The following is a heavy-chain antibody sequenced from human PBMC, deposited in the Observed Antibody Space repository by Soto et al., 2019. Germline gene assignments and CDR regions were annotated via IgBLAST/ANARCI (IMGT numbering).Heavy chain of an antibody. J-gene: IGHJ4*02. Sequence: SGPTLVNPTQTLTLTCTFSGFSLSSKGMRVSWIRQPPGKALEWLARIDWDDDKFYSPSLRTRLTSSKDTSKNQVVLTMTNVDPMDTATYYCARSPGGLTVATYFFDYWGQGTLVTVSS. CDR3: ARSPGGLTVATYFFDY. V-gene: IGHV2-70*04. CDR2: IDWDDDK. D-gene: IGHD3-16*01. CDR1: GFSLSSKGMR.